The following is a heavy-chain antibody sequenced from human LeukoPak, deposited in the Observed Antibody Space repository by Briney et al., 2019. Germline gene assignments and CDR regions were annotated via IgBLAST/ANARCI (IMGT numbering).Heavy chain of an antibody. CDR2: IIPIFGTA. D-gene: IGHD2-2*01. J-gene: IGHJ4*02. V-gene: IGHV1-69*05. CDR1: GGTFSSYA. Sequence: SVKVSCKASGGTFSSYAISWVRQAPGQGLEWMGGIIPIFGTANYAQKFQGRVTITTDESTSTAYMELSSLRSEDTAVYYCAGRRDIVVVPAAIEDYWGQGTLVTVSS. CDR3: AGRRDIVVVPAAIEDY.